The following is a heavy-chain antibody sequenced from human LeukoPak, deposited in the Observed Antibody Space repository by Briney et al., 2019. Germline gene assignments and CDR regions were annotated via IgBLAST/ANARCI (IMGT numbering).Heavy chain of an antibody. CDR1: GGSFSGYY. J-gene: IGHJ6*02. V-gene: IGHV4-34*01. Sequence: SETLSLTCAVYGGSFSGYYWSWIRQPPGKGLEWIGEINHSGSTNYNPPLKSRVTISVDTSKNQFSLKLSSVTAADTAVYYCASAGRGYYYGSGSYGMDVWGQGTTVTVS. CDR3: ASAGRGYYYGSGSYGMDV. D-gene: IGHD3-10*01. CDR2: INHSGST.